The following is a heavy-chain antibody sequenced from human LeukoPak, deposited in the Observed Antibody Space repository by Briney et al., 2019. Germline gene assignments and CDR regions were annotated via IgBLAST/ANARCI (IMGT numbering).Heavy chain of an antibody. Sequence: PSETLSLTCTVSGVSISSYYWSWIRQPPGKGLEWIGYIYYSGSTNYNPSLKSRVTISVDTSKNQFSLKLSSVTAADTAVYYCARDRNYCNSTSCYPYWYFDLWGRGTLVTVSS. D-gene: IGHD2-2*01. CDR1: GVSISSYY. CDR2: IYYSGST. V-gene: IGHV4-59*01. CDR3: ARDRNYCNSTSCYPYWYFDL. J-gene: IGHJ2*01.